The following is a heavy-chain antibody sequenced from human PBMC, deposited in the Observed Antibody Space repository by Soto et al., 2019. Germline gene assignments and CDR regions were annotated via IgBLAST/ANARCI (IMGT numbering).Heavy chain of an antibody. CDR3: ATSNFDRTSDL. V-gene: IGHV1-24*01. D-gene: IGHD3-22*01. J-gene: IGHJ3*01. Sequence: GASVKVSCKVSGYSLTELAIHWVRQPPGKGLEWMGGFDPEDGETVYAQKFQGRITVTEDTSTDTAFMELSSLRSEDTALYYCATSNFDRTSDLWGQGTVVT. CDR2: FDPEDGET. CDR1: GYSLTELA.